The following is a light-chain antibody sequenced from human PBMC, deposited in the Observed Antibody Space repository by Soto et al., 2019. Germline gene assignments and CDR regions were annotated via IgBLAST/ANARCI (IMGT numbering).Light chain of an antibody. CDR2: GSS. V-gene: IGKV3-20*01. CDR1: QSVSNNY. Sequence: EVVLTQSPGTLSLSPGERATLSCRASQSVSNNYFAWYQQKPGQAPRLLIFGSSDRATGIPDMFSGSWSGTDFTITISRLEPEDFAVYYCQQYGSSPPYTFGQGTKVEIK. CDR3: QQYGSSPPYT. J-gene: IGKJ2*01.